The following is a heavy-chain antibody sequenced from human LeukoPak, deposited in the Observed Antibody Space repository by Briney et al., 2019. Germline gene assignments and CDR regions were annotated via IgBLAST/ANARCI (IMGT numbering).Heavy chain of an antibody. V-gene: IGHV4-59*08. CDR1: GGSISSYY. Sequence: SETLSLTCTVSGGSISSYYWSWIRQPPGKGLEWIGYIYYSGSTNYNPSLKSRVTISVDTSKNQFSLKLSSVTAADTAVYYCARRLENTYYYYYYGMDVWGQGTTVTVSS. CDR3: ARRLENTYYYYYYGMDV. J-gene: IGHJ6*02. CDR2: IYYSGST. D-gene: IGHD2-2*02.